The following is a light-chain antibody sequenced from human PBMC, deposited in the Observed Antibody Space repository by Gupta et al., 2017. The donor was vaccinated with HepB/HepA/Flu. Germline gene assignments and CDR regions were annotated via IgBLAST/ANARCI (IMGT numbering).Light chain of an antibody. Sequence: SALPQPLSLSLAPGPSVTISCTGTSSDVGGYNYVSWYQQHPGKAPKLMIYDVSKRPSGVPDRFSGSKSGNTASLTISGLEAEDEADYYCCSEAGSNTVYVFGTGTKVTVL. V-gene: IGLV2-11*01. CDR1: SSDVGGYNY. CDR3: CSEAGSNTVYV. J-gene: IGLJ1*01. CDR2: DVS.